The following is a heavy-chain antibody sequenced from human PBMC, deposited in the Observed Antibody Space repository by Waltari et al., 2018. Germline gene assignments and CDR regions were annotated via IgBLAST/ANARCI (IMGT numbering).Heavy chain of an antibody. Sequence: EVQLVESGGGLVQPGGSLRLSCAASGFTFSNYAMNWVRQAPGKGLEWVSYINSGSTTIYYADSVKGRFTVSRDNAKNSLFLQMNSLRAEDTAVYYCARVRWNTYYFDYWGQGTLVTVSS. V-gene: IGHV3-48*01. CDR1: GFTFSNYA. D-gene: IGHD1-1*01. CDR2: INSGSTTI. J-gene: IGHJ4*02. CDR3: ARVRWNTYYFDY.